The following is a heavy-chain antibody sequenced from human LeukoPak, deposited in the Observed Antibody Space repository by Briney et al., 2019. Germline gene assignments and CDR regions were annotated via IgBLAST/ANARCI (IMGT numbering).Heavy chain of an antibody. CDR1: GFTFSSYW. V-gene: IGHV3-7*01. CDR2: IKQDGSEK. J-gene: IGHJ4*02. Sequence: GGSLRLSCAASGFTFSSYWMSWVRQAPGKGLEWVANIKQDGSEKYYVDSVEGRFTISTDNARNLLYLQMNSLRAEDTAIYYCARDLNWGFDSWGQGTLVAVSS. D-gene: IGHD7-27*01. CDR3: ARDLNWGFDS.